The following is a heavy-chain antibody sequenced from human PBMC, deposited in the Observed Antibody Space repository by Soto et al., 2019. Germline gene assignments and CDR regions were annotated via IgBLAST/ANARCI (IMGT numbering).Heavy chain of an antibody. CDR1: GGTFSSYA. Sequence: QVQLVQSGAEVKKPGSSVKVSCKASGGTFSSYAISWVRQAPGQGLEWMGGIIPIFGTANYAQKIQGRVTITADESTSTAYMELSSLRSEDTAVYYCARDRLKMATTSSGMDVWGQGTTVTVSS. V-gene: IGHV1-69*01. CDR3: ARDRLKMATTSSGMDV. D-gene: IGHD5-12*01. J-gene: IGHJ6*02. CDR2: IIPIFGTA.